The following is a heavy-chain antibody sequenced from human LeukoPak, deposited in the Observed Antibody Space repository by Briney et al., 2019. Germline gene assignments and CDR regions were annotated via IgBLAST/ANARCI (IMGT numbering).Heavy chain of an antibody. CDR3: ARAPSEIGGYYPEYFRH. V-gene: IGHV3-74*01. D-gene: IGHD3-22*01. CDR1: GFTFSSYW. Sequence: GGSLRLSCVASGFTFSSYWMHWVRQAPGKGLVWVSRIKSDGSTNYADSVKGRFTISRDNAKNTVSLQMNSLRPEDTGVYYCARAPSEIGGYYPEYFRHWGQGTLVTVSS. CDR2: IKSDGST. J-gene: IGHJ1*01.